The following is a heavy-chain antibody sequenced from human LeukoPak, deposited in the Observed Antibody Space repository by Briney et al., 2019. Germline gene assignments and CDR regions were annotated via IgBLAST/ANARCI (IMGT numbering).Heavy chain of an antibody. CDR2: IYTSGST. CDR1: GGSISSYY. Sequence: SETLSLTCTVSGGSISSYYWSWTRQPAGKGLEWIGRIYTSGSTNYNPSLKSRVTMSVDTSKNQFSLKLSSVTAADTAVYYCARERDSSGYHSIYYYYYMDVWGKGTTVTVSS. CDR3: ARERDSSGYHSIYYYYYMDV. J-gene: IGHJ6*03. D-gene: IGHD3-22*01. V-gene: IGHV4-4*07.